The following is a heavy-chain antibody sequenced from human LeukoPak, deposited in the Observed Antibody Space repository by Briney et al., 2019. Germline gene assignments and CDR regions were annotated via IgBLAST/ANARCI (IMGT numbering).Heavy chain of an antibody. V-gene: IGHV3-23*01. Sequence: GGSLRLSCAASGFTFSSYAMSWVRQAPGEGQEWVSAISGSGGSTYYADSLKGRFTISRDNSKNTLYLQMNSLRAEDTAVYYCAKIGHLAANDYWGQGTLVTVSS. D-gene: IGHD2-15*01. CDR3: AKIGHLAANDY. CDR1: GFTFSSYA. CDR2: ISGSGGST. J-gene: IGHJ4*02.